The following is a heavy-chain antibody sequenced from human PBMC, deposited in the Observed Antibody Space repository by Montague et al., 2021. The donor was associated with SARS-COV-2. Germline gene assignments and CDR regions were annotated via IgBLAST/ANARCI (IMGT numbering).Heavy chain of an antibody. J-gene: IGHJ6*02. Sequence: SLRLSCAACGFTFSGSAMHWVRQASGKGLEWVGRIRSKANNYATSYAASVKGRFTISRDDSKNTAYLQMNSLNTEDTAVYYCTRHWDYDILTGSYYYGMDAWGQGTTVTVSS. V-gene: IGHV3-73*01. D-gene: IGHD3-9*01. CDR1: GFTFSGSA. CDR2: IRSKANNYAT. CDR3: TRHWDYDILTGSYYYGMDA.